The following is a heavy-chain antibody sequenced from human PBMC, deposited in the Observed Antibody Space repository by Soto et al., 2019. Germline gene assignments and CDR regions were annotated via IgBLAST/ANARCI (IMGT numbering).Heavy chain of an antibody. J-gene: IGHJ4*02. D-gene: IGHD4-17*01. Sequence: EVQLVESGGGLVQPGRSLRLSCAASGFTFDDYAMHWVRQAPGKGLEWVSGISWNSGSIGYADSVKGRFTISRDNAKNSLYLQMNSLRAEDTALYYCARGVYGDYGLNFDYWGQGTLVTVSS. V-gene: IGHV3-9*01. CDR2: ISWNSGSI. CDR1: GFTFDDYA. CDR3: ARGVYGDYGLNFDY.